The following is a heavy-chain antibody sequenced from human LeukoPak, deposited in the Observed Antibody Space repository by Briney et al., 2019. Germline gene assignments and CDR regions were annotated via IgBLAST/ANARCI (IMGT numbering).Heavy chain of an antibody. CDR3: ARDADYGDYGGLNWFDP. D-gene: IGHD4-17*01. Sequence: ASVKVSCKASGYTFTSYGISWVRQAPGQGLEWMGWISAYNGNTNYAQKLQGRVTMTTDTSTSTAYMELRSLRSDDTAVYYCARDADYGDYGGLNWFDPWGQGTLVTVSS. CDR2: ISAYNGNT. V-gene: IGHV1-18*01. CDR1: GYTFTSYG. J-gene: IGHJ5*02.